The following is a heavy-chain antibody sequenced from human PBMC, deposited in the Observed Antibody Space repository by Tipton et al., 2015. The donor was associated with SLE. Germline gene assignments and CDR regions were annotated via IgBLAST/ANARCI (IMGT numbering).Heavy chain of an antibody. CDR1: GGSISSYY. CDR3: ARGTYGYYFDY. J-gene: IGHJ4*02. Sequence: LRLSCTVSGGSISSYYWSWIRQPPGKGLEWIGYIYYSGSTNCNPSLKSRVTISVDTSKNQFSLKLSSVTAADTAVYYCARGTYGYYFDYWGQGTLVTVSS. V-gene: IGHV4-59*01. CDR2: IYYSGST. D-gene: IGHD2-8*01.